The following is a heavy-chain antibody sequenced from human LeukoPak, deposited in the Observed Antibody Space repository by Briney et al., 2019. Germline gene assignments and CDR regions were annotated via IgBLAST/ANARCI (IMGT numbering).Heavy chain of an antibody. CDR1: GGSISSYY. D-gene: IGHD2-21*02. CDR2: ISYSGST. J-gene: IGHJ3*02. CDR3: ARHPPHVVVTALRSFDI. V-gene: IGHV4-59*08. Sequence: SETLSLTCTVSGGSISSYYWSWIRQPPGGALEWIGYISYSGSTSYNPPLKSRVTISVDTSKNHFSLKLSSVTAADTAVYYCARHPPHVVVTALRSFDIWGQGTMVTVSS.